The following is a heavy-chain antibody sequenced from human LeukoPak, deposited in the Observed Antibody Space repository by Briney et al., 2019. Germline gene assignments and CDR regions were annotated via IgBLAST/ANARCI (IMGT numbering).Heavy chain of an antibody. CDR3: ARADTGYHGFDI. CDR1: GGSISSGNYY. CDR2: IYYSGTT. Sequence: SETLSLTCSVSGGSISSGNYYCSWIRQHPGKGLKWIGSIYYSGTTSYTPSLKSRVSISVETSKNQFSLRLSSVTAADTAVYYCARADTGYHGFDIWGQGTMVTVSS. J-gene: IGHJ3*02. D-gene: IGHD5-18*01. V-gene: IGHV4-31*03.